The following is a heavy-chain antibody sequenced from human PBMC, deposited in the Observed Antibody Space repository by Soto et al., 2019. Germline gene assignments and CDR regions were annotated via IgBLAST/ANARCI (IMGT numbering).Heavy chain of an antibody. Sequence: EVQLLESGGGLVQPGGSLRLSCAASGFTFSSYAMSWVRQAPGKGLEWVSAISGSGGSTYYADSVKGRFTISRDNSKNTLYLQMNSLRAEDTAVYYCAKVKDLPDDTDYYYYYMDVWGKGTTVTVSS. CDR1: GFTFSSYA. CDR2: ISGSGGST. D-gene: IGHD3-9*01. V-gene: IGHV3-23*01. CDR3: AKVKDLPDDTDYYYYYMDV. J-gene: IGHJ6*03.